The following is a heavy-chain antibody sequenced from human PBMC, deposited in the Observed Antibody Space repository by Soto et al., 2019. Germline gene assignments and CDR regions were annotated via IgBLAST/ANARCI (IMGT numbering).Heavy chain of an antibody. CDR3: AKDRSQWLTPYYYYGMDV. CDR1: GFTFSSYG. Sequence: QVQLVESGGGVVQPGRSLRLSCAASGFTFSSYGMHWVRQAPGKGLEWVAVIWYDGSNKYYADSVKGRFTISRDNSKNTLYLQMNSLRAEDTAVYYCAKDRSQWLTPYYYYGMDVWGQGTTVTVSS. V-gene: IGHV3-33*06. J-gene: IGHJ6*02. CDR2: IWYDGSNK. D-gene: IGHD6-19*01.